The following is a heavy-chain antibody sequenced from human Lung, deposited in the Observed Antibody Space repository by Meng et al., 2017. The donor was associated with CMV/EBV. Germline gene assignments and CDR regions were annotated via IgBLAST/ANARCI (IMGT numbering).Heavy chain of an antibody. V-gene: IGHV3-23*01. CDR3: AKRLGGLLSSDADLGY. CDR2: ISGSGGST. CDR1: GFTFSSYA. D-gene: IGHD3-10*01. J-gene: IGHJ4*02. Sequence: GESXKISCAASGFTFSSYAMSWVRQAPGKGLEWVSAISGSGGSTYYADSVKGRFTISRDNSKNTLYLQMNSLRAEDTAVYYCAKRLGGLLSSDADLGYWGPG.